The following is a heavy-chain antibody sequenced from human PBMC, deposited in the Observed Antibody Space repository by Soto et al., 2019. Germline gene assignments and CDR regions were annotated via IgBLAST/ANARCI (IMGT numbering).Heavy chain of an antibody. CDR3: AREGIPIGYSYGDYGWGSYYGMDV. V-gene: IGHV1-69*01. CDR1: GGTFSSYA. J-gene: IGHJ6*02. Sequence: QVQLVQSGAEVKKPGSSVKVSCKASGGTFSSYAISWVRQAPGQGLEWMGGIIPIFGTANYAQKFQGRVTITADESTSTAYMELSSLRSEDTAVYYCAREGIPIGYSYGDYGWGSYYGMDVWGQGTTVTVSS. CDR2: IIPIFGTA. D-gene: IGHD4-17*01.